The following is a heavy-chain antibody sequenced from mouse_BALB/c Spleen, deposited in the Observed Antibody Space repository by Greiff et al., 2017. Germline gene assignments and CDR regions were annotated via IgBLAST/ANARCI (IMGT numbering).Heavy chain of an antibody. CDR2: IRLKSNNYAT. J-gene: IGHJ1*01. D-gene: IGHD2-3*01. CDR3: SPVLYDGYYFGYFDV. V-gene: IGHV6-6*02. CDR1: GFTFSNYW. Sequence: EVKVVESGGGLVQPGGSMKISCVASGFTFSNYWMNWVRQSHEKGLEWVAEIRLKSNNYATHYAETVKGRFTISRDDSKSSVYLQMNNLRAEDTGIEFCSPVLYDGYYFGYFDVWGAGTTVTVSA.